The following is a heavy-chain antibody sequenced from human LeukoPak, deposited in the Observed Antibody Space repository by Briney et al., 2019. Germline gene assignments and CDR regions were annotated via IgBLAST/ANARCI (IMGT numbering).Heavy chain of an antibody. V-gene: IGHV3-20*04. CDR3: ARGRRYFDL. CDR2: INWNGGST. J-gene: IGHJ2*01. Sequence: GGSLRLSCAASGFTFRNYAVSWVRQAPGKRLEWVSGINWNGGSTGYADSVKGRFTISRDNAKNSLYLQMNSLRAEDTALYYCARGRRYFDLWGRGTLVTVSS. CDR1: GFTFRNYA.